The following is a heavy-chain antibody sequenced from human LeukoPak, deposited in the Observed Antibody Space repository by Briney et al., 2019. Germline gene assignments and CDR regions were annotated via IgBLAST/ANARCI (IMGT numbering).Heavy chain of an antibody. J-gene: IGHJ5*02. D-gene: IGHD3-16*01. CDR1: GFTFSSYS. CDR3: ARDSDVWGNNWFDP. CDR2: ISSSSSTI. V-gene: IGHV3-48*04. Sequence: GGSLRLSCAASGFTFSSYSMNWVRQAPGKGLEWVSYISSSSSTIYYADSVKGRFTISRDNAKNSLYLQMNSLRAEDTAVYYCARDSDVWGNNWFDPWGQGTLVTVSS.